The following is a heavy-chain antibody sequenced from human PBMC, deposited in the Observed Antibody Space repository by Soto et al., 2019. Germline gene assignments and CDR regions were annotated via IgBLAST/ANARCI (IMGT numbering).Heavy chain of an antibody. Sequence: GASVEVSCKXSGGTFSSYAISWVRQAPGQGLEWMGGIIPIFGTANYAQKFQGRVTITADESTSTAYMEPSSLRSEDTAVYYCAKSEGWSGYYIPYYYGMDVWGQGTTVTVSS. J-gene: IGHJ6*02. D-gene: IGHD3-3*01. V-gene: IGHV1-69*13. CDR2: IIPIFGTA. CDR3: AKSEGWSGYYIPYYYGMDV. CDR1: GGTFSSYA.